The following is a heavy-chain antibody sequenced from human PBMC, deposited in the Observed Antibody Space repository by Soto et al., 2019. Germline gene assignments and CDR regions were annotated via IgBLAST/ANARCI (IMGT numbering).Heavy chain of an antibody. CDR3: TRGPRPTSIGTGAF. V-gene: IGHV3-74*01. Sequence: GGSLRLSCETSGFIFSMYWMHWVRQVPGKGPQWVARITDDGSTTYYAASVEGRFTISRDNAKNALYLQMTSLRADDTAVYDCTRGPRPTSIGTGAFWGQGTLVTVSS. CDR2: ITDDGSTT. CDR1: GFIFSMYW. J-gene: IGHJ4*02. D-gene: IGHD3-10*01.